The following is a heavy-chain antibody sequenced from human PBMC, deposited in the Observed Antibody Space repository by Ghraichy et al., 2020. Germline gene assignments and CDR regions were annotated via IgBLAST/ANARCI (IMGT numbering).Heavy chain of an antibody. CDR3: AKAPTHTDYDFWSGYLRGMYV. CDR1: GFTFSSYG. D-gene: IGHD3-3*01. CDR2: ISYDGSNK. J-gene: IGHJ6*02. V-gene: IGHV3-30*18. Sequence: GGSLRLSCAASGFTFSSYGMHWVRQAPGKGLEWVAVISYDGSNKYYADSVKGRFTISRDNSKNTLYLQMNSLRAEDTAVYYCAKAPTHTDYDFWSGYLRGMYVWGQGTTVTVSS.